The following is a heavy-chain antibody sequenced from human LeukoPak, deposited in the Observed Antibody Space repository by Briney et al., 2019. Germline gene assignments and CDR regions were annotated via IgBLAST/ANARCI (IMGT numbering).Heavy chain of an antibody. CDR1: GYTFTNYA. Sequence: ASVKVSCKASGYTFTNYAMNWVRQAPGQGLEWMGWISAYNGNTNYAQNLQDRVTMTTDTSTNTAYMELRSLRSDDTAVYYCARGGLRPFDYWGQGTLVTVSS. V-gene: IGHV1-18*01. J-gene: IGHJ4*02. CDR2: ISAYNGNT. D-gene: IGHD3-16*01. CDR3: ARGGLRPFDY.